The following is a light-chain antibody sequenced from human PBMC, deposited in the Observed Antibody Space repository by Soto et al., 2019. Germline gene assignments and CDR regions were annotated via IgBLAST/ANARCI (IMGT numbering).Light chain of an antibody. CDR3: QQSYSSPRT. Sequence: DIQMTQSPSSLSASVGDRVTMSCRASKIMVNNLNWYQQKPGKAPQRLIYSASNLQSGVPSRFSGSGSGTEFTLSISTLQPEEFATYYCQQSYSSPRTFGQGTKVEIK. J-gene: IGKJ2*01. CDR2: SAS. CDR1: KIMVNN. V-gene: IGKV1-39*01.